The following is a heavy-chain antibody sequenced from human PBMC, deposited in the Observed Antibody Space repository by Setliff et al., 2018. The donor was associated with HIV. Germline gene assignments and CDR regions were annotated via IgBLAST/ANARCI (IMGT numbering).Heavy chain of an antibody. V-gene: IGHV7-4-1*02. Sequence: GASVKVSCKASGYTFTNYALNWVRQAPGQGLEWMGWINTNTGNPTYAQGVTGRFVFSLDTSVSTAYLQISSLEAEDTAVYYCAREDRGMITFGGVIPDWGQGTLVTVSS. CDR1: GYTFTNYA. J-gene: IGHJ4*02. CDR2: INTNTGNP. CDR3: AREDRGMITFGGVIPD. D-gene: IGHD3-16*01.